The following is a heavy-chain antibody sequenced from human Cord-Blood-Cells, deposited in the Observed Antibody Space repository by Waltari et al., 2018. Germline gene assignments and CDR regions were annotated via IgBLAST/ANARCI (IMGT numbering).Heavy chain of an antibody. V-gene: IGHV1-2*06. CDR2: INPSSGGT. Sequence: QVQLVQSGAEVTKPGAAGKVSCKAAGYTFTGSYMPWLRQAPGQGLEWMGRINPSSGGTNYAQKFQGRVTMTRDTAISTAYMELSRLGSDDTAVYYCARDLSGYDSDVWGQGTTVTVSS. J-gene: IGHJ6*02. CDR3: ARDLSGYDSDV. CDR1: GYTFTGSY. D-gene: IGHD5-12*01.